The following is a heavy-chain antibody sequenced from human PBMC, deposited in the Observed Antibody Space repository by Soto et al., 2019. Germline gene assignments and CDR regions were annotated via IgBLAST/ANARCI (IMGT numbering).Heavy chain of an antibody. CDR1: GFTFSSYG. J-gene: IGHJ4*02. V-gene: IGHV3-30*03. CDR2: ISSDGSNK. CDR3: ATDFLTLFSDFWSGYAY. Sequence: QVQLVESGGGVVQPGRSLRLSCAASGFTFSSYGMHWVRQAPGKGLEWVAVISSDGSNKYYAASVNGRFTISRDNSNNTLYLQTNSLRAEDTAVYYCATDFLTLFSDFWSGYAYWGQGTLVTVSS. D-gene: IGHD3-3*01.